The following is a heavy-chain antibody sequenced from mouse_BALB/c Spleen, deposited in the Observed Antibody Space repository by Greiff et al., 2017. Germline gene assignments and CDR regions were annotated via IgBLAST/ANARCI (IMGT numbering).Heavy chain of an antibody. CDR2: ISTYYGDA. V-gene: IGHV1S137*01. D-gene: IGHD2-12*01. CDR1: GYTFTDYA. J-gene: IGHJ2*01. Sequence: QVQLQQSGAELVRPGVSVKISCKGSGYTFTDYAMHWVKQSHAKSLEWIGVISTYYGDASYNQKFKGKATMTVDKSSSTAYMELARLTSEDSAIYYCARNDPISPFDYWGQGTTLTVSS. CDR3: ARNDPISPFDY.